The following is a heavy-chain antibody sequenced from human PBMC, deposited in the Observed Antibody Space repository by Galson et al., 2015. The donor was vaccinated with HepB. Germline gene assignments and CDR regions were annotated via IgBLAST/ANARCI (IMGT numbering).Heavy chain of an antibody. D-gene: IGHD3-16*02. V-gene: IGHV4-34*01. CDR3: ARHVPTYYDYVWGSYRFGGNFDY. CDR2: INHSGST. CDR1: GGSFSDYY. J-gene: IGHJ4*02. Sequence: SETLSLTCAVYGGSFSDYYWSWIRQPPGKGLEWIGEINHSGSTNDNPSLKSRITISVDTAKNQFSLKLTSVTAADAAVYYCARHVPTYYDYVWGSYRFGGNFDYWGQGTLVTVSS.